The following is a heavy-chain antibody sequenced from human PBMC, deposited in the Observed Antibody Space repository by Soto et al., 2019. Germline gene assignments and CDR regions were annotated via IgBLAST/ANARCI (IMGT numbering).Heavy chain of an antibody. CDR2: IGQDGSTT. D-gene: IGHD1-26*01. J-gene: IGHJ4*02. Sequence: EVQLVESGGGLVQPGGSLTLSCAASGFTFSSYWMNWVRQAPGKGLEWVANIGQDGSTTDYVGSVKGRFTISRDNAKKSLYLQMNSLRAEDTALYYCASDLYSGTSDYWGQGTLVTVSS. CDR1: GFTFSSYW. CDR3: ASDLYSGTSDY. V-gene: IGHV3-7*05.